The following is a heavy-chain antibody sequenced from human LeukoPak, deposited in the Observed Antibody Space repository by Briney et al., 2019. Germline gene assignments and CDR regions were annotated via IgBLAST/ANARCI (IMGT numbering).Heavy chain of an antibody. D-gene: IGHD2-21*01. CDR1: GFTFDNYA. CDR2: ISYDGSNE. J-gene: IGHJ4*02. Sequence: GGSLRLSCAASGFTFDNYAMHWVRQAPGKGLEWVSLISYDGSNEYYSHSVKGRFTISRDNSKNTLYLQMNSLRTEDTAVYYCARDLLDCGGPKCSDYGGQGTLVTVSS. CDR3: ARDLLDCGGPKCSDY. V-gene: IGHV3-30-3*01.